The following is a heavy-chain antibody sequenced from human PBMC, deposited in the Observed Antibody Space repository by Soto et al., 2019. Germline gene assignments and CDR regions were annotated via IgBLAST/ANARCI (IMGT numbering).Heavy chain of an antibody. J-gene: IGHJ5*02. D-gene: IGHD3-3*01. CDR3: ARDLYRSTNYDFWSGSNWFDP. V-gene: IGHV4-59*01. Sequence: PSETLSLTCTVSGGSISSYYWSWIRQPPGKGLEWIGYIYYSGSTNYNPSLKSRVTISVDTSKNQFSLKLSSVTAADTAVYYCARDLYRSTNYDFWSGSNWFDPWGQGTLVTVSS. CDR1: GGSISSYY. CDR2: IYYSGST.